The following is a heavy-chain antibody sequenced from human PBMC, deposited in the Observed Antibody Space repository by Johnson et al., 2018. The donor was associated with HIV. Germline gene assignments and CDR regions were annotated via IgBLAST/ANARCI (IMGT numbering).Heavy chain of an antibody. CDR3: ARDGESQQLPLGDAFDV. V-gene: IGHV3-66*01. Sequence: VQLVESGGGLIQPGGSLRLSCAASGFSVSNTYMNLVRQAPGKGLEWVSVIYSGGSTYYADSVRGRFTISRDNSKNTLYLQMSSLRAEDTAMYYCARDGESQQLPLGDAFDVWGQGTMVTVSS. J-gene: IGHJ3*01. D-gene: IGHD6-13*01. CDR1: GFSVSNTY. CDR2: IYSGGST.